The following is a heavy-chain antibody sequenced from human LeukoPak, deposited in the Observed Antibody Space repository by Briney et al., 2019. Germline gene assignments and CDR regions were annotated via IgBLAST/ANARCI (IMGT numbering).Heavy chain of an antibody. CDR3: TTGIRGD. CDR1: GFIVSGDF. J-gene: IGHJ4*02. V-gene: IGHV3-15*04. CDR2: IASKTEGGTT. Sequence: GGSLRLSCAASGFIVSGDFMSWVRKAPGKGLEWVGRIASKTEGGTTDYAAPVKGRFTISRDDSKNTLFLQMNSLKTEDTAVYYCTTGIRGDCGQGTLVTVSS.